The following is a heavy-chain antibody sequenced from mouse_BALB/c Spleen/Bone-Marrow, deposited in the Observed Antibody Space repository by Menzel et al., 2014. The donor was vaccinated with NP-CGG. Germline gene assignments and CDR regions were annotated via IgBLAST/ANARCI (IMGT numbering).Heavy chain of an antibody. V-gene: IGHV1-69*02. CDR2: IYPSDSYT. CDR3: TRSYGSSYEYYFDY. CDR1: GYTFTSYW. Sequence: VQLQQSGAELVRPGASVKLSCKASGYTFTSYWINWVKQRPGQGLERIGNIYPSDSYTNYNQKFKDKATLTVNRSSSTAYMHLSNPTTEDSAVYYCTRSYGSSYEYYFDYWGQGTTLSVSS. J-gene: IGHJ2*01. D-gene: IGHD1-1*01.